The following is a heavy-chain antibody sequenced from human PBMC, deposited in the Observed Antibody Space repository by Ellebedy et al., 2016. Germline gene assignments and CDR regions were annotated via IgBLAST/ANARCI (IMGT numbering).Heavy chain of an antibody. D-gene: IGHD4-23*01. J-gene: IGHJ4*02. CDR3: AASPDYGGNLFDY. CDR1: GFTFTSSA. Sequence: SVKVSCXASGFTFTSSAMQWVRQARGQRLEWIGWIVVGSGNTNYAQKFQERVTITRDMSTSTAYMELSSLRSEDTAVYYCAASPDYGGNLFDYWGQGTLVTVSS. CDR2: IVVGSGNT. V-gene: IGHV1-58*02.